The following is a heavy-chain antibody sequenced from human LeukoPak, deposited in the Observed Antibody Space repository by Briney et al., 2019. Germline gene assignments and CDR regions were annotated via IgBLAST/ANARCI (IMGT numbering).Heavy chain of an antibody. CDR1: GFTVSSNY. D-gene: IGHD3-10*01. Sequence: GGSLRLSCAASGFTVSSNYMSCVRQAAGKWLEWVSVIYSGGSTYCADSVKGRFTISRDNSKNTLYLQMNGLRAEDTAVYYCARAYYYGLWGQGTLVTVSS. CDR3: ARAYYYGL. CDR2: IYSGGST. J-gene: IGHJ4*02. V-gene: IGHV3-66*02.